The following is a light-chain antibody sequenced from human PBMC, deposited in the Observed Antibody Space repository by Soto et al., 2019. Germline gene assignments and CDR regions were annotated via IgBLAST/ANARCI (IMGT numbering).Light chain of an antibody. CDR2: GAS. J-gene: IGKJ1*01. CDR3: QQYNNWPRWT. CDR1: QSVSSTY. Sequence: ELALTQSPGTLSVSPGERATLSCRARQSVSSTYLAWYQQRPGQAPRLLLYGASSRATGIPARFSSSGCATAFTLPISSMQSEDFAVYYCQQYNNWPRWTFGQGTKVDIK. V-gene: IGKV3D-15*01.